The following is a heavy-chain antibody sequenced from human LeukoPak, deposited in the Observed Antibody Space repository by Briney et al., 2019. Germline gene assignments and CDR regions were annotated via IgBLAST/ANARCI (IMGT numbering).Heavy chain of an antibody. J-gene: IGHJ6*02. CDR1: GFTFDDYA. V-gene: IGHV3-9*01. Sequence: GGSLRLSYAASGFTFDDYAMHWVRQAPGKGLEWVSGISWNSGSIGYADSVKGRFTISRDNAKNSLYLQMNSLRAEDTALYYCAKGLHDNTPYYYYYGMDVWGQGTTVTVSS. CDR2: ISWNSGSI. D-gene: IGHD3-9*01. CDR3: AKGLHDNTPYYYYYGMDV.